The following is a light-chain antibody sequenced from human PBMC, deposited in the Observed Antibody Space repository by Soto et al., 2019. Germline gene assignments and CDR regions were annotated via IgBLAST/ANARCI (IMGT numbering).Light chain of an antibody. J-gene: IGLJ2*01. CDR2: EVS. CDR3: SSYTSRSTPV. Sequence: QSALTQPASVSGSPGQSITISCTGTSSDVGAYNYVSWYQQHPGKAPKLMIYEVSNRPSGVSNRFSGSKSGNTASLTISELQAEDEADYYCSSYTSRSTPVFGGGTKVTVL. V-gene: IGLV2-14*01. CDR1: SSDVGAYNY.